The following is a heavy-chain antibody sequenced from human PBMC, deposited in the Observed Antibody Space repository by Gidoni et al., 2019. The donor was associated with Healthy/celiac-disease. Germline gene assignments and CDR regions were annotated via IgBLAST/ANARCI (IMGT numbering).Heavy chain of an antibody. D-gene: IGHD4-17*01. CDR2: IYPGDSDT. V-gene: IGHV5-51*01. Sequence: EVQLVQSGAEVKKPGESLKISCKGSGYSSTSYWIGWVRQMPGKGLEWMGIIYPGDSDTRYSPSFQGQVTISADKSISTAYLQWSSLKASDTAMYYCARHPTIYYGDYGVSWFDPWGQGTLVTVSS. J-gene: IGHJ5*02. CDR3: ARHPTIYYGDYGVSWFDP. CDR1: GYSSTSYW.